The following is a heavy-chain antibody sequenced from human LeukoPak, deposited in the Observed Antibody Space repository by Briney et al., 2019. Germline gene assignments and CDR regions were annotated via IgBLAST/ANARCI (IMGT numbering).Heavy chain of an antibody. V-gene: IGHV1-69*04. D-gene: IGHD3-3*01. Sequence: SVKVSCKASGGTFSSYTISWVRQAPGQGLEWMGRIIPILGVANYAQKFQGRVTITADKSTSTAYMELSSLRSEDTAVYDCAREGGGLRFLEWLHNYYYYYMDVWGKGTTVTVSS. CDR2: IIPILGVA. CDR1: GGTFSSYT. CDR3: AREGGGLRFLEWLHNYYYYYMDV. J-gene: IGHJ6*03.